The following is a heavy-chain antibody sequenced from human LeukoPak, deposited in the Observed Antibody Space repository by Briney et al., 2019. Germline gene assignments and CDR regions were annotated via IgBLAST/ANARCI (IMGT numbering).Heavy chain of an antibody. Sequence: SVKVSCKASGGTFSSYAISWVRQAPGQGLEWMGGIIPIFGTANYAQKFQGRVTITTDESTSTAYMEQSSLRSEDTAVYYCASPTAYYYDSSGFDIWGQGTMVTVSS. CDR1: GGTFSSYA. CDR2: IIPIFGTA. D-gene: IGHD3-22*01. CDR3: ASPTAYYYDSSGFDI. V-gene: IGHV1-69*05. J-gene: IGHJ3*02.